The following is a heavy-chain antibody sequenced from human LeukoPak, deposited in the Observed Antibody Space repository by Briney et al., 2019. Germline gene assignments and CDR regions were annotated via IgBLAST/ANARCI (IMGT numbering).Heavy chain of an antibody. V-gene: IGHV3-30*04. CDR2: MSYDGSNK. CDR1: GFTFSSYA. D-gene: IGHD3-22*01. Sequence: GRSLRLSCTASGFTFSSYAMHWVRQAPGKGLEWVAVMSYDGSNKYYADSVKGRFTISRDNSKNTLYLQMNSLRAEDTAVYYCAREHDSSGYYYVDHFDYWGQGTLVTVSS. CDR3: AREHDSSGYYYVDHFDY. J-gene: IGHJ4*02.